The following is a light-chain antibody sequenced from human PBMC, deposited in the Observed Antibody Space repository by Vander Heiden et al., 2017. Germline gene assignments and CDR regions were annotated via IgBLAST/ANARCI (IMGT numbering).Light chain of an antibody. CDR3: QQFYSTPT. CDR1: QSVLYISNNKNY. J-gene: IGKJ1*01. V-gene: IGKV4-1*01. CDR2: WAS. Sequence: DIVITQSLDSLSVSLGERATINCKSSQSVLYISNNKNYLAWYQQRPGQPPKLLIYWASTRESGVPDRFSGSGSGTDFTLTISSLQAEEVAVYYCQQFYSTPTFGQGTRVEIQ.